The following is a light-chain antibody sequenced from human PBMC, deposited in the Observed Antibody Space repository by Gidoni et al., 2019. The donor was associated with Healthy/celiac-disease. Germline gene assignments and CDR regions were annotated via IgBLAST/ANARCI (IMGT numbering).Light chain of an antibody. CDR2: AAS. J-gene: IGKJ1*01. Sequence: DIQMTQYPSSLSASVGDRVTITCRASQIISSYLNWYQQKPGKAPKLLIYAASSLQSGVPSRFSGSGSGTDFTLTISSLQPEDFATYYCQQRYSTPLTFGQGTKVEIK. CDR1: QIISSY. CDR3: QQRYSTPLT. V-gene: IGKV1-39*01.